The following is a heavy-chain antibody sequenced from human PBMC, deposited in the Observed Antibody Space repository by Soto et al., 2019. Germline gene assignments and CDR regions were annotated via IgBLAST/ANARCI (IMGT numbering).Heavy chain of an antibody. CDR1: GFTFSSYG. J-gene: IGHJ5*02. D-gene: IGHD6-13*01. CDR3: AKDWSAPYSSSSNWFDP. V-gene: IGHV3-30*18. Sequence: QVQLVESGGGVVQPGRPLRLSCAASGFTFSSYGMHWVRQAPGKGLEWVAVISYDGSNKYYADSVKGRFTISRDNSKNTLYLQMNRLRAEDTAVYYCAKDWSAPYSSSSNWFDPWGQGTLVTVSS. CDR2: ISYDGSNK.